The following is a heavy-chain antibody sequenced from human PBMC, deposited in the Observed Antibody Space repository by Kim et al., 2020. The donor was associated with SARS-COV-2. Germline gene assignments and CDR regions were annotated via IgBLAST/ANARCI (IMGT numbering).Heavy chain of an antibody. CDR1: GYSFTSYW. CDR2: IDPSDSYT. J-gene: IGHJ6*02. Sequence: GESLKISCKGSGYSFTSYWISWVRQMPGKGLEWMGRIDPSDSYTNYSPSFQGHVTISADKSISTAYLQWSSLKASDTAMYYCARQIVPADYYYYGMDVWGQGTTVTVSS. V-gene: IGHV5-10-1*01. CDR3: ARQIVPADYYYYGMDV. D-gene: IGHD2-2*01.